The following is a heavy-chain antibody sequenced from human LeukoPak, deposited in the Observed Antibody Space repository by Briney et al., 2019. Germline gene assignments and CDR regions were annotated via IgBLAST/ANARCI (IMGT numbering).Heavy chain of an antibody. Sequence: SETLSLTCAVSGGSISISNWYSWVRQPPGKGLEWIGEIYHTGSTNYNPSLKSRVTISVDKSKNQVSLKLSSVTAADTAVYYCARPGVGSGRYGAFDIWGQGTMVTVSS. CDR2: IYHTGST. CDR3: ARPGVGSGRYGAFDI. D-gene: IGHD5-18*01. V-gene: IGHV4-4*02. CDR1: GGSISISNW. J-gene: IGHJ3*02.